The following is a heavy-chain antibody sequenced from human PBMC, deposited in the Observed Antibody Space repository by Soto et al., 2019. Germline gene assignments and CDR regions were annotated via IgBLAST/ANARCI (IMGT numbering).Heavy chain of an antibody. J-gene: IGHJ5*02. V-gene: IGHV1-2*02. CDR3: ARGRQLVRPPIGWFDP. CDR2: INPNSGGT. CDR1: GYTFTGYY. Sequence: QVPLVQSGAEVKKPGASVKVSCKASGYTFTGYYMHWVRQAPGQGLEWMGWINPNSGGTNYAQKFQGRVTMTRDTSISTAYMELSRLRSDDTAVYYCARGRQLVRPPIGWFDPWGQGTLVTVSS. D-gene: IGHD6-6*01.